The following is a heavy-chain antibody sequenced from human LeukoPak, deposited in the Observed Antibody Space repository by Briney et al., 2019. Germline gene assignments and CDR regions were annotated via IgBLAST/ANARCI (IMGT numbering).Heavy chain of an antibody. V-gene: IGHV1-69*05. CDR3: ARDGYCSGGSCYDDY. D-gene: IGHD2-15*01. CDR2: IIPIFGTA. Sequence: AASVKVSCKASGGTFSSYAISWVRQAPGQGLEWMGGIIPIFGTANYAQKFQGRVTITTDESTSTAYMELSSLRSEDTVVYYCARDGYCSGGSCYDDYWGQGTLVTVSS. J-gene: IGHJ4*02. CDR1: GGTFSSYA.